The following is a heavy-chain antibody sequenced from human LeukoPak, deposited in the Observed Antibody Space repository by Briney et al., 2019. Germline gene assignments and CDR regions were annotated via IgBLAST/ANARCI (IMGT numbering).Heavy chain of an antibody. D-gene: IGHD3-22*01. CDR3: ARETYYYDTTYYYIKYFDS. Sequence: GGSLRLSCAASGFTFSSYWMSWIRQAPGKGLEWVSYISSSGSTIYYADSVKGRFTISRDNANNSLYLHMNSLRAEDTAVYYCARETYYYDTTYYYIKYFDSWGQGTLVTVSS. V-gene: IGHV3-11*01. J-gene: IGHJ4*02. CDR2: ISSSGSTI. CDR1: GFTFSSYW.